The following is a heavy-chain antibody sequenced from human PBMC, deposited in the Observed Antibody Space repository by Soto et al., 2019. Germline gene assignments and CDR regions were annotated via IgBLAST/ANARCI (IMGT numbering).Heavy chain of an antibody. CDR2: ISSSGSTI. Sequence: GGSLRLSCTASGFTVSSNCMNWVRQAPGKGLEWVSYISSSGSTIYYADSVKGRFTTSRDNATNSLYLQMNSLRAEDTAVYYCARVTGYYLYYYYGMDVWGQGTTVTVSS. CDR3: ARVTGYYLYYYYGMDV. D-gene: IGHD3-9*01. CDR1: GFTVSSNC. V-gene: IGHV3-48*04. J-gene: IGHJ6*02.